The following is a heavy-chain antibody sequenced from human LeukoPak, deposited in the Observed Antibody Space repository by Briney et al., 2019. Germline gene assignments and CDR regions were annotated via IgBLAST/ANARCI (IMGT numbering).Heavy chain of an antibody. V-gene: IGHV4-39*07. Sequence: SETLSLTCTVSGDSFTSVADYWAWIRQPPGKGLEWIATADYSGGTYYNPSLESRVAISTDMSKNQISLQLTSVTGADTAVYYCAGERGEEYSSGWYKTNFFYNWGQGIRVTVSS. CDR1: GDSFTSVADY. J-gene: IGHJ4*02. CDR3: AGERGEEYSSGWYKTNFFYN. CDR2: ADYSGGT. D-gene: IGHD6-19*01.